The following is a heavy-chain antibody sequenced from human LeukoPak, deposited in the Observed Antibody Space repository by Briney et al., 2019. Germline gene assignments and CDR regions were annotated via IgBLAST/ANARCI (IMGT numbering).Heavy chain of an antibody. V-gene: IGHV4-59*11. CDR1: GGSISDHY. D-gene: IGHD1-26*01. Sequence: KPSETLSLTCTVSGGSISDHYWSWIRQPPGKGLEWIGDIYYSGSTNYNPSLKSRVTILVDTSKNQFSLKLYSVTAADTAVYYCARRDSGSYTNWFDPWGQGTLVTVSS. CDR2: IYYSGST. CDR3: ARRDSGSYTNWFDP. J-gene: IGHJ5*02.